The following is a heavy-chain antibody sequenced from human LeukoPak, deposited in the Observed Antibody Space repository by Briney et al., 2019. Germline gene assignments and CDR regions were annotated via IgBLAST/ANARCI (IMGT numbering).Heavy chain of an antibody. CDR1: AFTFSTYG. J-gene: IGHJ1*01. V-gene: IGHV3-30*02. CDR2: IRYDGSNK. CDR3: ASSLDEYFQH. Sequence: GGSLRLSCAASAFTFSTYGMHWVRQAPGKGLEWVAFIRYDGSNKYYADSVKGRFTISRDNSKNTLYLQMNSLRAEDTAVYYCASSLDEYFQHWGQGTLVTVSS.